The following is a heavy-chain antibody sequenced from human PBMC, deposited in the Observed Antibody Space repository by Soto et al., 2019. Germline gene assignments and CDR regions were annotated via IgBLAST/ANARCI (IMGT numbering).Heavy chain of an antibody. CDR1: GYSFTSYW. V-gene: IGHV5-10-1*01. Sequence: ESLKISCKGSGYSFTSYWISWVRQMPGKGLEWMGRIDPSDSYTNYSPSFQGHVTISADKSISTAYLQWSSLMASDTAMYYCARDGHSYSCSTPYNSDFGRDVWRQGTTVNVS. D-gene: IGHD6-6*01. J-gene: IGHJ6*02. CDR3: ARDGHSYSCSTPYNSDFGRDV. CDR2: IDPSDSYT.